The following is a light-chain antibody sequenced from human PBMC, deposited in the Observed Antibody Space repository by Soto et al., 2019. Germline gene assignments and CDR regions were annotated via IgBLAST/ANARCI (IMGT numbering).Light chain of an antibody. Sequence: DIQMTQSPSTLSASVGDRVTITCRASQSISSWLAWYQRKPGRAPNLLIYESSTLQGGVPSRFSGSGSGTEFTLTISSRQPDDFATYYCQQYNDYPWTFGPGTKVEMK. CDR3: QQYNDYPWT. CDR1: QSISSW. V-gene: IGKV1-5*01. J-gene: IGKJ1*01. CDR2: ESS.